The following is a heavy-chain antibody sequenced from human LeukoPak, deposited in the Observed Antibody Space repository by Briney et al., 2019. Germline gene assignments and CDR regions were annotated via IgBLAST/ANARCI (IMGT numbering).Heavy chain of an antibody. CDR1: GYTFTVYY. Sequence: ASVKVSCKASGYTFTVYYMHWVRQAPGQGLEWMGRINPNSGGTNYAQKFQGRVTMTRDTSISTAYMELSRLRSDDTAVYYCARVRINWNYSFDIWGQGTMVTVSS. CDR2: INPNSGGT. D-gene: IGHD1-7*01. V-gene: IGHV1-2*06. CDR3: ARVRINWNYSFDI. J-gene: IGHJ3*02.